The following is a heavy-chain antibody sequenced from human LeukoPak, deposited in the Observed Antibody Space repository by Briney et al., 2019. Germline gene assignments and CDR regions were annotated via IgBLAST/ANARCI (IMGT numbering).Heavy chain of an antibody. CDR2: MNPNSGNT. J-gene: IGHJ6*02. V-gene: IGHV1-8*01. Sequence: ASVKVSCKGSGYTFTSYDINWVRQATGQGLEWMGWMNPNSGNTGYAQKFQGRVTMTRNTSISTAYMELSSLRSEDTAVYYCACSDYYGSPPEVDVWGQGTTVTVSS. D-gene: IGHD3-10*01. CDR1: GYTFTSYD. CDR3: ACSDYYGSPPEVDV.